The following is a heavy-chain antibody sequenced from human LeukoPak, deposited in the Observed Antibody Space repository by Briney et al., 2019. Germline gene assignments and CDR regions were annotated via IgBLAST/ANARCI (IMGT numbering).Heavy chain of an antibody. CDR2: IYPSDSDI. J-gene: IGHJ4*02. CDR1: GYSFTTYW. D-gene: IGHD6-19*01. Sequence: VESLQISCKGSGYSFTTYWIGWVRQMPGKGLETMGIIYPSDSDIKYNPSFQGQVTISADKSISTAYLRWSSLKTSDTAMYYCVRLDSSGWYYFDYWGLGTLVTVSS. V-gene: IGHV5-51*01. CDR3: VRLDSSGWYYFDY.